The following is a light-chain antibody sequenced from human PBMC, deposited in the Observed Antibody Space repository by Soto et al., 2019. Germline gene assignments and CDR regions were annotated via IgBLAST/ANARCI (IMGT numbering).Light chain of an antibody. J-gene: IGKJ2*01. CDR2: GAS. V-gene: IGKV3-15*01. CDR1: QSVRSN. Sequence: EVVMTQSPATLSVSPGERAMLSCRASQSVRSNLAWYQQKPGQAPRLLIYGASTRATDIPARFSGSGSGTEFTLTISSLQSEDFAVYYCQHYNNWPPYTFGQGTKLEIK. CDR3: QHYNNWPPYT.